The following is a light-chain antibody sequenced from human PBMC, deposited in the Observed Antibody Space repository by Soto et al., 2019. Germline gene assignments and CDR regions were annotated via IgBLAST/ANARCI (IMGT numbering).Light chain of an antibody. Sequence: DIQMTQSPSTLSASVGDRVTITCRASQSISSWLAWYQQKPGKAPKLLIYKASSLESGVPSRFSGSGSGTEFTSNISSLQPDDFATYYCQQYNSYSPYTFGQGTKLEIK. J-gene: IGKJ2*01. CDR2: KAS. CDR1: QSISSW. CDR3: QQYNSYSPYT. V-gene: IGKV1-5*03.